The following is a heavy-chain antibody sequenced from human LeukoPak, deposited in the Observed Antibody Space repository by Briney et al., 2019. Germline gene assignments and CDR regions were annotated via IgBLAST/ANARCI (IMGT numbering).Heavy chain of an antibody. CDR1: GFIFSNYT. J-gene: IGHJ4*02. CDR3: AKDWQRTFDY. V-gene: IGHV3-64*01. D-gene: IGHD3/OR15-3a*01. Sequence: QPGGSLRLSCAASGFIFSNYTMLWVRQAPGKGLEYVSAISSNGGTTYYANSVKGRFTISRDNSKNTLYLQMNSLRAEDTAVYYCAKDWQRTFDYWGQGTLVTVSS. CDR2: ISSNGGTT.